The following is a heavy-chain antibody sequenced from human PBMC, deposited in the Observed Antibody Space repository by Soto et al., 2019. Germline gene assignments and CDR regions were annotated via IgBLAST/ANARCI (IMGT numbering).Heavy chain of an antibody. Sequence: VELEQSGAEVKKPVSSVKVSCTTSGDILSGYTFSWVRQAPGQGLEWMGMIIPIIGAPFSTQKFQDRVASTADICTNTVYMDLRSLTTEDTDVYYCARVSGTTERTRGRDVWGKGTSVTVSS. CDR3: ARVSGTTERTRGRDV. D-gene: IGHD1-1*01. CDR2: IIPIIGAP. V-gene: IGHV1-69*08. J-gene: IGHJ6*04. CDR1: GDILSGYT.